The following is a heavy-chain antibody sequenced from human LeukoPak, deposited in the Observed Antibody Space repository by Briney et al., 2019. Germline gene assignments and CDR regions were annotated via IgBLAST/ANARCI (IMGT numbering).Heavy chain of an antibody. CDR3: ARDPPSIAWGGEDAFDI. Sequence: PSETLSLTCTVSGGSISSYYWSWVRQAPGKGLEWVSVIYSGGSTYYADSVKGRFTISRDNSKNTLYLQMNSLRAEDTAVYYCARDPPSIAWGGEDAFDIWGQGTMVTVSS. CDR1: GGSISSYY. CDR2: IYSGGST. D-gene: IGHD3-16*01. V-gene: IGHV3-53*01. J-gene: IGHJ3*02.